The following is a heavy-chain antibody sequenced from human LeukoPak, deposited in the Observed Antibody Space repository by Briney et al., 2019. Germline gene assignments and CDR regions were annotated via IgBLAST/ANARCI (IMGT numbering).Heavy chain of an antibody. CDR2: IYYSGST. J-gene: IGHJ4*02. CDR1: GDSISNYY. D-gene: IGHD2/OR15-2a*01. V-gene: IGHV4-59*01. Sequence: PSGTLSLTCTVSGDSISNYYWSWIRQPPGKGLEWIGYIYYSGSTNYNPSLKSRVTISVDTSKKHFSLKLSSVTAADTAVYYCAREAIGRVDYWGQGILVTVSS. CDR3: AREAIGRVDY.